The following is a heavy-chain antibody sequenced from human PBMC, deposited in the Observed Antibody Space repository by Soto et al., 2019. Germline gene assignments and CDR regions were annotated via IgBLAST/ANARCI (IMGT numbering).Heavy chain of an antibody. CDR1: GGTFSSYA. CDR2: IIPIFGTA. J-gene: IGHJ5*02. Sequence: QVQLVQSGAEVKKPGSSVKVSCKASGGTFSSYAISWVRQAPGQGLEWMGGIIPIFGTANYAQKFQGRVTITADESTSTAYMELSSLRSEDTAVYYCARDALARLRFLERLRPQTTQYNWFDPWGQGTLVTVSS. CDR3: ARDALARLRFLERLRPQTTQYNWFDP. D-gene: IGHD3-3*01. V-gene: IGHV1-69*01.